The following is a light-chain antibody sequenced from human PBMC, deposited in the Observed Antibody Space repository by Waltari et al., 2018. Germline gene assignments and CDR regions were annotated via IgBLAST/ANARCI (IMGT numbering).Light chain of an antibody. CDR3: ISYTDISTFV. V-gene: IGLV2-14*03. J-gene: IGLJ1*01. CDR2: DVI. Sequence: QSALTQPASVSGSPGQSITISCTGTSSDVGGYNYVSWYQQLPGKAPKLMIYDVIKRPPGVSTRFSGSKSGNTASLTISGLQAEDEADYYCISYTDISTFVFGTGTKVTVL. CDR1: SSDVGGYNY.